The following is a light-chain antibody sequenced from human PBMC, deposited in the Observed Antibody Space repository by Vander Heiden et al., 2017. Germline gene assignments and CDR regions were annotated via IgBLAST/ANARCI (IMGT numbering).Light chain of an antibody. CDR2: DVS. CDR3: NSYTSSSTLV. J-gene: IGLJ2*01. Sequence: QSALTQPAPASGSPGQSITISCTGTSSDVGGYNYVSWFQQHPGKAPKLMIYDVSNRPSGVSNRFSGSKSGNTASLTISGLQAEDEADYYCNSYTSSSTLVFGGGTKLTVL. CDR1: SSDVGGYNY. V-gene: IGLV2-14*03.